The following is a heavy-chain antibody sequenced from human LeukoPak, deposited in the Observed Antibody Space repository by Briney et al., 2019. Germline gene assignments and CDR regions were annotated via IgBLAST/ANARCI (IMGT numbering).Heavy chain of an antibody. CDR1: GFTFTNAW. V-gene: IGHV3-15*01. CDR3: TTDPRNGYYFDY. Sequence: GGSLRLSCAASGFTFTNAWMSWVRQAPGKGLDWVGRIKSNTDGGTADYAAPVKGRVTISRDDSKNTLYLQMNSLKTEDTAVYYCTTDPRNGYYFDYWGQGTLATVSS. J-gene: IGHJ4*02. D-gene: IGHD1-1*01. CDR2: IKSNTDGGTA.